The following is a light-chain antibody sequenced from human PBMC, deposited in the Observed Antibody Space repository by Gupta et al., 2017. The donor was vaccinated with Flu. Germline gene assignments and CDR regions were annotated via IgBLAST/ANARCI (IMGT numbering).Light chain of an antibody. CDR1: KSDGWGYDY. CDR3: CAYAGSYVV. J-gene: IGLJ2*01. CDR2: DGS. V-gene: IGLV2-11*03. Sequence: VTISCTGGKSDGWGYDYVSWYQQHPVKARKLLISDGSKRPSGVPDSFSGSKSGNTASLTISGLKAEDEADYYCCAYAGSYVVFGGGTKLTIL.